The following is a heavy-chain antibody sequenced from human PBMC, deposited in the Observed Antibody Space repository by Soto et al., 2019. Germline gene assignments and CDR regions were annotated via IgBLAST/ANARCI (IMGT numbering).Heavy chain of an antibody. V-gene: IGHV5-51*01. Sequence: EVKLVQSGAEVRKYGESLTISCKGSGYDFTSYWIGWLRQVSGKGLEWMGIIYPGDSDTRYRPSLRGKVTISAANSISTAFLHWSSLRASDTAMYYCVRGINGTTNPYHFDFWGQGTQVSVSS. D-gene: IGHD1-7*01. CDR2: IYPGDSDT. CDR3: VRGINGTTNPYHFDF. CDR1: GYDFTSYW. J-gene: IGHJ4*02.